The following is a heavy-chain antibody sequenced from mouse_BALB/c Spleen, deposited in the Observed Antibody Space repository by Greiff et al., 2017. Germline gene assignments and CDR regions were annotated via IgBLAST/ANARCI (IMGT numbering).Heavy chain of an antibody. CDR1: GYTFTDYV. CDR3: ANYGNYDWFAY. CDR2: IYPGSGST. Sequence: QVQLKESGPELVKPGASVKMSCKASGYTFTDYVISWVKQRTGQGLEWIGEIYPGSGSTYYNEKFKGKATLTADKSSSTAYMQLSSLTSEDSAVYYCANYGNYDWFAYWGQGTLVTVSA. J-gene: IGHJ3*01. D-gene: IGHD2-1*01. V-gene: IGHV1-77*01.